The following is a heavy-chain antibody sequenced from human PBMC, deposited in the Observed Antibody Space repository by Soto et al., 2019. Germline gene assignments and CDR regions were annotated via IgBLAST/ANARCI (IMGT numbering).Heavy chain of an antibody. CDR1: GGTFSSYA. D-gene: IGHD6-25*01. Sequence: QVQLVQSGAEVKKPGSSVKVSCKASGGTFSSYAISWVRQAPGQGLEWMGGIIPIFGTANNAQKFQGRVTITADESTSTACMELSSLSSEDTAVYCCARDPGEQRPYYFDYWGQGTLVTVSS. CDR2: IIPIFGTA. CDR3: ARDPGEQRPYYFDY. J-gene: IGHJ4*02. V-gene: IGHV1-69*12.